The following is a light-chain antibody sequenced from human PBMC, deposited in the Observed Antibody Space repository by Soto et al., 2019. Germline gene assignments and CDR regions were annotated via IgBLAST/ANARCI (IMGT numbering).Light chain of an antibody. J-gene: IGLJ1*01. CDR3: SSYTSSSTYV. V-gene: IGLV2-14*01. CDR2: EVS. CDR1: SSDVGGYNY. Sequence: QSALTQPASVSGSPGQSITISCTVSSSDVGGYNYVSWHQLHPGKAPKLMVYEVSNRPSGVSNRFSGSKSGNTASLTISGLQAEDEADYYCSSYTSSSTYVFGTGTKVTVL.